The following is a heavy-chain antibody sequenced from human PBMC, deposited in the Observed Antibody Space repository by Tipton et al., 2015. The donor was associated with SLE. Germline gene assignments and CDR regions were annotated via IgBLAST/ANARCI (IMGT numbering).Heavy chain of an antibody. J-gene: IGHJ6*03. CDR2: IYHSGGT. Sequence: TLSLTCAVYGGSFSGYYWSWFRQPPGKGLEWIGSIYHSGGTYYNPSLKSRVTISVDTSKNQFSLNLTSVSVADTALYFCTGGDFYYYYYMDVWGKGTTVTVSS. D-gene: IGHD4-17*01. CDR3: TGGDFYYYYYMDV. V-gene: IGHV4-34*03. CDR1: GGSFSGYY.